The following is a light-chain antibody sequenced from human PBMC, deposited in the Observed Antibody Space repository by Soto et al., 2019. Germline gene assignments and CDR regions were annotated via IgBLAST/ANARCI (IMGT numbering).Light chain of an antibody. J-gene: IGLJ3*02. CDR3: QSYDSSLSVWV. V-gene: IGLV1-40*01. CDR2: NNN. CDR1: SSNIGAGYD. Sequence: QSVLTQPPSVSGAPGQRVTISCTRSSSNIGAGYDVHWYQHIPGTAPKLLIYNNNNRPSGVTDRFSGSKSGTSASLAITGLQAEDEADYYCQSYDSSLSVWVFGGGTKLTVL.